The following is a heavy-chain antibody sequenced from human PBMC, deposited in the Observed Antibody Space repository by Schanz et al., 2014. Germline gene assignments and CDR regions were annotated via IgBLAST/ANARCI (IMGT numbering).Heavy chain of an antibody. Sequence: EMQLVESGGGLIQPGGSLRLSCAVSGFTVSSNYMSWVRQAPGKGLEWVSTVYMSAASTRYADSVKGRFTTSRDNSKNTMYLQMNSLRAEDTAVYYCARGYSSSMDVWGQGTTVTVSS. CDR2: VYMSAAST. D-gene: IGHD6-6*01. CDR1: GFTVSSNY. V-gene: IGHV3-53*01. J-gene: IGHJ6*02. CDR3: ARGYSSSMDV.